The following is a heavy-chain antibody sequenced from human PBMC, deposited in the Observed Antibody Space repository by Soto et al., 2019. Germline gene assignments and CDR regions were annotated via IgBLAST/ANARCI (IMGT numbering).Heavy chain of an antibody. CDR2: INHSGST. CDR1: GGSFSGYY. V-gene: IGHV4-34*01. J-gene: IGHJ4*02. Sequence: SETLSLTCAVYGGSFSGYYWSWIRQPPGKGLEWIGEINHSGSTNYNPSLKSRVTISVDTSKNQFSLKLSSVTAADTAVYYCARAWPGIAAATFDYWGQGTLVTVSS. CDR3: ARAWPGIAAATFDY. D-gene: IGHD6-13*01.